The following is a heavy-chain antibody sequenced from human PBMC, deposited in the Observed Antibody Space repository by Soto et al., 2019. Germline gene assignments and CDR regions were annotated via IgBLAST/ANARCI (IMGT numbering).Heavy chain of an antibody. D-gene: IGHD5-12*01. CDR1: GFAFGSYA. V-gene: IGHV3-23*01. Sequence: GGSLRLSCAASGFAFGSYAMSWVRQAPGKGLEWVSTISGSGVTTYYADSVKGRFTISRDNSKNTLYLQMNSLRAEDTAEYYCAKYMVATIYFDYWGQGALVTVSS. J-gene: IGHJ4*02. CDR2: ISGSGVTT. CDR3: AKYMVATIYFDY.